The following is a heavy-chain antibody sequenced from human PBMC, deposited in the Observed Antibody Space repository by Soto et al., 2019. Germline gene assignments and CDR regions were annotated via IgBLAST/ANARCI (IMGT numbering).Heavy chain of an antibody. CDR1: AGSISSGGYY. D-gene: IGHD3-3*01. CDR2: IYYSGST. CDR3: ARDKGAGTYDDFWSGQDAFDI. J-gene: IGHJ3*02. Sequence: SETLSLTWPVAAGSISSGGYYWSWIRQHPGKGLEWIGYIYYSGSTYYNPSLKSRVTISVDTSKNQFSLKLSSVTAADTAVYYCARDKGAGTYDDFWSGQDAFDIWGQGTMVTVSS. V-gene: IGHV4-31*02.